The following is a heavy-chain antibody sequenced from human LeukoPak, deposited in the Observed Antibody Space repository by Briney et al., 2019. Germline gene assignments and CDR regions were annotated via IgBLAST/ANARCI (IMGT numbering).Heavy chain of an antibody. D-gene: IGHD3-10*01. J-gene: IGHJ4*02. CDR1: GFSVTTASYC. V-gene: IGHV4-61*01. CDR2: DYCGGNT. Sequence: SETLSLTCTVSGFSVTTASYCWGWIRQPPGKGLEWIGYDYCGGNTNYDPSLKRRVTISVDTSKNQFSLTLTSVTAADTAVYFCARDHFGSLDSWGQGILVTVSS. CDR3: ARDHFGSLDS.